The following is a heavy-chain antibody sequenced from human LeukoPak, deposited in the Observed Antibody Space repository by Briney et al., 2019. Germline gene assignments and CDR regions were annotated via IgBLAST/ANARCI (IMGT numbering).Heavy chain of an antibody. Sequence: GGSLRLSCAASGFTFSSYGMHWVRQAPGKGLEWVAVISYDGSNKYYADSVKGRFTISRDNSKNTLYLQMNSLRAEDTAVYYCAKADIAAAKGGVDVWGKGTTVTVSS. J-gene: IGHJ6*04. CDR1: GFTFSSYG. CDR3: AKADIAAAKGGVDV. V-gene: IGHV3-30*18. CDR2: ISYDGSNK. D-gene: IGHD6-13*01.